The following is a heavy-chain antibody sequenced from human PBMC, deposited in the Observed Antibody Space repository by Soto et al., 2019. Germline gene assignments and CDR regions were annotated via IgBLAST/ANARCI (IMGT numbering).Heavy chain of an antibody. D-gene: IGHD6-13*01. CDR2: ISDSVRTI. Sequence: EVQLVESGGGLVQPGGSLRLSCAASGFSFSDYAMNWVRQAPGKGLEWISYISDSVRTIYYADSVRGRFTISRDDAKNSLYLQMNSLRDEDTAVYYCVRRWGSSWSFDYWGQGTLVAVSS. CDR3: VRRWGSSWSFDY. J-gene: IGHJ4*02. V-gene: IGHV3-48*02. CDR1: GFSFSDYA.